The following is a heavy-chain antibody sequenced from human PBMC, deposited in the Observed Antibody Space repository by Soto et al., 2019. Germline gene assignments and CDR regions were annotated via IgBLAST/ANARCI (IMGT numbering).Heavy chain of an antibody. J-gene: IGHJ6*03. V-gene: IGHV3-30-3*01. Sequence: GGSLRLSCVASEFPFSSYAIHWVRQAPGKGLERVAVMSYDGNNKYYGDSVKGRFTISRDNSKNSLYLQMNSLRAEDTALYHCAREVPAAPGSPHYYYYMDVWGKGTTVTVSS. D-gene: IGHD2-2*01. CDR3: AREVPAAPGSPHYYYYMDV. CDR2: MSYDGNNK. CDR1: EFPFSSYA.